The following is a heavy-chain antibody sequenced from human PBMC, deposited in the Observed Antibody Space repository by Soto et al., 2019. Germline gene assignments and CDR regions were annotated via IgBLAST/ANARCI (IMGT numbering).Heavy chain of an antibody. Sequence: QVHLVQSGVEVKTPGASVKVSCQASGYTFFTYDISWVRQAPGQGLEWMGWISTYSGDTKYAQKFQGRVTMTTDTPTTTAYLELRSLRSDDTAVYYCARHHGPTTSENWFDPLGQGTLVTVSS. D-gene: IGHD5-12*01. V-gene: IGHV1-18*01. CDR3: ARHHGPTTSENWFDP. CDR1: GYTFFTYD. CDR2: ISTYSGDT. J-gene: IGHJ5*02.